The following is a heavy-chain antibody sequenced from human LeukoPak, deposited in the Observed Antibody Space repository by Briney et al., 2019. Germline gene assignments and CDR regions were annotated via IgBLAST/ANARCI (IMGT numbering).Heavy chain of an antibody. CDR3: ARLYYDILSSYYYFDY. CDR1: GGSISDSSYY. J-gene: IGHJ4*02. CDR2: IYTSGRT. D-gene: IGHD3-9*01. Sequence: SQTLSLTCSVSGGSISDSSYYWSWIRQPAGKGLEWIGRIYTSGRTNYNPSLRSRVTISVDTSKNLFSLNLTSVTAADTAVYYCARLYYDILSSYYYFDYWGQGTLVTVSS. V-gene: IGHV4-61*02.